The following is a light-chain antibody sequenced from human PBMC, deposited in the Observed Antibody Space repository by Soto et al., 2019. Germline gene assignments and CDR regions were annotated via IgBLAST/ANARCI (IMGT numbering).Light chain of an antibody. CDR1: SSNIGAGYD. CDR2: GNS. CDR3: QSYDSSLSAYV. V-gene: IGLV1-40*01. J-gene: IGLJ1*01. Sequence: SVLTQPPSVSGAPGQRVTISCTGSSSNIGAGYDVHWYQQLPGTAPKLLIYGNSTRPSGVPDRFSGSKSGTSASLAITGLQAEDEADYYCQSYDSSLSAYVFGTGTKGTVL.